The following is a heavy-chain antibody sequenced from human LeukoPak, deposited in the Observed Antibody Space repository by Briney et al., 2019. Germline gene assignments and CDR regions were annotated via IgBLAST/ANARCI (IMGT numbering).Heavy chain of an antibody. CDR3: AKVPNSGWIFDY. CDR2: ISSSGAST. D-gene: IGHD6-19*01. J-gene: IGHJ4*02. V-gene: IGHV3-23*01. CDR1: GFTFSSYA. Sequence: TGGSLRLSCAASGFTFSSYAMRWVRQAPGKGLEWVSTISSSGASTWYADSVKGRFTISRDNSKNTLYLQMNSLRAEDTAVYYCAKVPNSGWIFDYWGQGTLVTVSS.